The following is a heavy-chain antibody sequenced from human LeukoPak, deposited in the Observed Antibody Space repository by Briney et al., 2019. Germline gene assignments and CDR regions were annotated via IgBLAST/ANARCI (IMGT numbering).Heavy chain of an antibody. V-gene: IGHV3-23*01. CDR1: GFTFSDYC. Sequence: GGSLRLSCAASGFTFSDYCMSWIRQAPGKGLEWVSAISGSGGSTYYADSVKGRFTISRDNSKNTLYLQMNSLRAEDTAVYYCAKVHRPYYYDSSGYSFDYWGQGTLVTVSS. J-gene: IGHJ4*02. CDR2: ISGSGGST. D-gene: IGHD3-22*01. CDR3: AKVHRPYYYDSSGYSFDY.